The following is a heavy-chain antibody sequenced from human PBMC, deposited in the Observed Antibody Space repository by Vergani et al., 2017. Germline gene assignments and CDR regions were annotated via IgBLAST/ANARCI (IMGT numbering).Heavy chain of an antibody. D-gene: IGHD5-18*01. J-gene: IGHJ6*02. CDR1: GGTFSSYA. Sequence: QVQLVQSGAEVKKPGSSVKVSCKASGGTFSSYAISWVRQAPGQGLEWMGRIIPIFGTANYAQKFQGRVTITADESTSTAYMELSSLRSEDTAGYYCARGGYSYEVVGDYYGMDVWGQGTTVTVSS. CDR3: ARGGYSYEVVGDYYGMDV. CDR2: IIPIFGTA. V-gene: IGHV1-69*18.